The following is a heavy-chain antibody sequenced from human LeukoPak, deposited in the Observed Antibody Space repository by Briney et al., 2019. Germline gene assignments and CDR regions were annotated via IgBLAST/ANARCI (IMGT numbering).Heavy chain of an antibody. Sequence: PPGTPSLTSAVSRVSTTDDYCTSGRGPPGTRLGGSGYMYNSGSTNYNPSLKSRVTTSVDTSKNQFSLNLSSMTAADTAVYYCARRQKLRGPRAGDAFDIWGQGTMVTVSS. V-gene: IGHV4-59*08. CDR2: MYNSGST. J-gene: IGHJ3*02. D-gene: IGHD3-10*01. CDR1: RVSTTDDY. CDR3: ARRQKLRGPRAGDAFDI.